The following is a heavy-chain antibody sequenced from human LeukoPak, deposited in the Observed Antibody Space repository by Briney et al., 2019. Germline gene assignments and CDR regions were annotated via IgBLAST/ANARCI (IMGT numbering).Heavy chain of an antibody. CDR2: INPNSGGT. CDR3: ASRVSDFWSGYSYGATLGPTAYLDV. CDR1: GYTFTGYY. V-gene: IGHV1-2*04. J-gene: IGHJ6*04. D-gene: IGHD3-3*01. Sequence: ASVKVSCKASGYTFTGYYMHWVRQAPGQGLEWMGWINPNSGGTNYAQKFQGWVTMTRDTSISTAYMELSSLRSEDTAVYYCASRVSDFWSGYSYGATLGPTAYLDVWGKGTTVTVSS.